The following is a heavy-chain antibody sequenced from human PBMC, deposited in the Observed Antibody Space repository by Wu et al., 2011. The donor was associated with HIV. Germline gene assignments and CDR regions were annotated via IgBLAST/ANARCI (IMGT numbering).Heavy chain of an antibody. J-gene: IGHJ5*02. CDR3: AREGSMAAAGMSWFDP. Sequence: QVQLVQSGAEVKKPGASVKVSCKASGYIFTNYDINWVRQAAGQGLEWLGWMNPNSGRSGYAQKFQDRVTLTSDNSINTAYMELSSLQSEDTAIYYCAREGSMAAAGMSWFDPWGQGSLVHRLL. CDR1: GYIFTNYD. CDR2: MNPNSGRS. V-gene: IGHV1-8*02. D-gene: IGHD6-13*01.